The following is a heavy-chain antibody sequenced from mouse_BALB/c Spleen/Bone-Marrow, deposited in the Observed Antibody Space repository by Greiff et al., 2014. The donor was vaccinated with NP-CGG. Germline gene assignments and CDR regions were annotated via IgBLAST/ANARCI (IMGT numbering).Heavy chain of an antibody. J-gene: IGHJ3*01. V-gene: IGHV1-5*01. CDR2: IYPGNNDA. Sequence: EVKLMESGTVLARPGASLGMSCKASGYTFTNYWINWIKQRPGQGLEWIGAIYPGNNDAKYTQKFKAKAKLTAVTSTSTADMELSSLTNEDSAVYYCARNWDWVFAYWGQGTLVTVSA. CDR1: GYTFTNYW. CDR3: ARNWDWVFAY. D-gene: IGHD4-1*01.